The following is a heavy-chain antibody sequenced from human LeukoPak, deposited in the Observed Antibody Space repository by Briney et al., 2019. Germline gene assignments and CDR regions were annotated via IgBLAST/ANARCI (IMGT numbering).Heavy chain of an antibody. CDR2: IWYDGSNK. V-gene: IGHV3-33*01. CDR3: AGYYGSGSYRY. CDR1: GFTFSSYG. J-gene: IGHJ4*02. D-gene: IGHD3-10*01. Sequence: GRSLRLSCAASGFTFSSYGMHWVRQAPGKGLEWVAVIWYDGSNKYYADSVKGRFTISRDNSKNTLYLQMNSLRAEDTAVYYCAGYYGSGSYRYWGQGTLVTVSS.